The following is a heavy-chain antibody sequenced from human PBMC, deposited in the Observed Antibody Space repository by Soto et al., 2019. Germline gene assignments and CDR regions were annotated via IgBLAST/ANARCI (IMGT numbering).Heavy chain of an antibody. CDR1: GFTFSSYW. CDR2: IKQDGSEK. Sequence: EVQLVESGGGLVQPGGSLRLSCAASGFTFSSYWMSWVRQAPGKGLEWVANIKQDGSEKYYVDSVKGRFTISRDNAKNSLYLQMNSLRAEDTDVYYCAILPIRISYYYGMDVWGQGTTVTVSS. CDR3: AILPIRISYYYGMDV. V-gene: IGHV3-7*03. J-gene: IGHJ6*02. D-gene: IGHD3-3*02.